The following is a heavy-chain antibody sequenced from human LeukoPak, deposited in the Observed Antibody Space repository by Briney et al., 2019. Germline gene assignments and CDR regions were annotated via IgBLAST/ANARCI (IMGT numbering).Heavy chain of an antibody. CDR2: IYYSGNT. V-gene: IGHV4-39*01. J-gene: IGHJ4*02. Sequence: ESSETLSLTCTVSGGSISTGSVFWGWIRQPPGKGLEWIGSIYYSGNTYYNPSLKSRVTMSVDTSKNQFSLKLSSVTAADTAVYYCARGNYYRGPFDYWGQGTLVTVSS. D-gene: IGHD3-10*01. CDR3: ARGNYYRGPFDY. CDR1: GGSISTGSVF.